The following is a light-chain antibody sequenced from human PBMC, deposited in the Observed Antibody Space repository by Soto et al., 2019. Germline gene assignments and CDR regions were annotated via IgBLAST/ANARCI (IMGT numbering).Light chain of an antibody. CDR1: SSDVGRYNY. V-gene: IGLV2-8*01. J-gene: IGLJ1*01. Sequence: QSVLTQPPSASRSPGQSVTISCTGTSSDVGRYNYVSWYQQYPGKAPQLMIYEVSKRPSGVPDRFSGSKSGNTASLTVSGLQAEDEADYYCSSYAGSNINYVFGTGTKVTV. CDR2: EVS. CDR3: SSYAGSNINYV.